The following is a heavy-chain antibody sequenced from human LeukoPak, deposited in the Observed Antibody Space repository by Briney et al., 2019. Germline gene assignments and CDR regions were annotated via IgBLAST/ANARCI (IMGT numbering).Heavy chain of an antibody. CDR3: ARHGAATVIDY. V-gene: IGHV4-34*01. Sequence: SETLSLTCAVYGGSFSGYYWSWIRQPPGKGLEWIGSIYYSGSTYYNPSLKSRVTISVDTSKNQFSLKLSSVTAADTAVYYCARHGAATVIDYWGQGTLVTVSS. J-gene: IGHJ4*02. CDR1: GGSFSGYY. D-gene: IGHD2-15*01. CDR2: IYYSGST.